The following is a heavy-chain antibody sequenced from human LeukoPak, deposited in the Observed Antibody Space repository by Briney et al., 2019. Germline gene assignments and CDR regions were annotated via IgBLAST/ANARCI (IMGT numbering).Heavy chain of an antibody. J-gene: IGHJ4*02. CDR2: IAPYNDNA. CDR1: GYNFATYG. V-gene: IGHV1-18*01. Sequence: GASVKVSCKASGYNFATYGISWVRQAPGQGLEWMGWIAPYNDNANSAQKFQGRLSMTADTSTGTASMELRSLRSDDTAVYYCTRDPRHKYGNFDNRGQGTLVTVSS. D-gene: IGHD2/OR15-2a*01. CDR3: TRDPRHKYGNFDN.